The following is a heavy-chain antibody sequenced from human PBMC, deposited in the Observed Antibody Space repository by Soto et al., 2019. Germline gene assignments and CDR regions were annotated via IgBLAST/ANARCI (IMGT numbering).Heavy chain of an antibody. CDR3: ARGQEGVVATH. D-gene: IGHD5-12*01. Sequence: QVQLQQWGAGLLKPSETLSLNCAVTGGSLSGYYWSWIRQPPGKGLEWIGEVKDGGHTNYSPSLRGRVTISTDTSNNQFSLSLNSVTAADTGVYYCARGQEGVVATHWDQGSLVPVSS. V-gene: IGHV4-34*01. J-gene: IGHJ1*01. CDR2: VKDGGHT. CDR1: GGSLSGYY.